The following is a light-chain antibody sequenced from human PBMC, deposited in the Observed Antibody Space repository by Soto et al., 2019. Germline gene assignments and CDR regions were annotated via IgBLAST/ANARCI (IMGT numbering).Light chain of an antibody. CDR1: QSVSSSY. J-gene: IGKJ2*01. CDR2: GAS. CDR3: QHYYSVPYT. V-gene: IGKV3-20*01. Sequence: EIVLTQSPGTLSLSPGERATLSCRASQSVSSSYLAWYQQKPGQAPRLLIYGASSRATGIPDRFSGSGSGTDFTLTISRLEPEDFAVYYCQHYYSVPYTFGQGTKLEIK.